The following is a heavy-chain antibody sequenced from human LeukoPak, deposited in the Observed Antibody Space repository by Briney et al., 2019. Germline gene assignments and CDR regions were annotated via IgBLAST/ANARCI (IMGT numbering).Heavy chain of an antibody. CDR1: GYSISSGYY. V-gene: IGHV4-38-2*02. Sequence: PSETLSLTCSVSGYSISSGYYWGWIRQPPGMGLEWSGNIYHSGSTFYNPSLKGRVTISLETSKNQVSLKLSSVTAADTAVYYCARKDPGYIGYSDFDYWGQGTLVTVSS. J-gene: IGHJ4*02. CDR3: ARKDPGYIGYSDFDY. CDR2: IYHSGST. D-gene: IGHD5-12*01.